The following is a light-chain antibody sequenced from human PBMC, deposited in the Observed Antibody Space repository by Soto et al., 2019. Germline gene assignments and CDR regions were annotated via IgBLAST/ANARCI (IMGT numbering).Light chain of an antibody. Sequence: QSVLTQPASVSGSPGQSITISCTGTSSDVGGYNYVSWYQQHPGKAPKLMIYDVSNRPSGVSNRFSGSKSGNTASLTISGLQAEDEAYYYCSSYTSSSTPVVFGGGTKLTVL. CDR3: SSYTSSSTPVV. CDR1: SSDVGGYNY. CDR2: DVS. J-gene: IGLJ2*01. V-gene: IGLV2-14*01.